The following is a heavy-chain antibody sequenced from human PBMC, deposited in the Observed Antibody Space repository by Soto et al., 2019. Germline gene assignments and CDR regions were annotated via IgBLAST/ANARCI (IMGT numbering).Heavy chain of an antibody. CDR2: IYYSGNI. D-gene: IGHD3-16*01. J-gene: IGHJ4*02. V-gene: IGHV4-31*03. Sequence: SETLSLTCTVSGGSISSGGYYWNWIRQYPGKGLEWIGYIYYSGNIYYNPSLKSRVSISVDTSKNQFSLRLSSVTAADTAVYYCARGLITFGGLVASDYLGQGTLVTVSS. CDR1: GGSISSGGYY. CDR3: ARGLITFGGLVASDY.